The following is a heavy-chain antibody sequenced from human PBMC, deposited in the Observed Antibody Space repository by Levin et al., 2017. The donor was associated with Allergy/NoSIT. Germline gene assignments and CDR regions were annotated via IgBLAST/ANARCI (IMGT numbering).Heavy chain of an antibody. CDR2: INRRGST. V-gene: IGHV4-34*01. CDR3: ARGRTVRGVVNMDY. CDR1: GGSFNGFY. Sequence: PSETLSLTCAVYGGSFNGFYWSWIRQTPGKGLEWIGEINRRGSTNYNASLKSRVTISVDTSKNQFSLNLTSVTAADTAVYNCARGRTVRGVVNMDYWGQGTLVTVSS. J-gene: IGHJ4*02. D-gene: IGHD3-10*02.